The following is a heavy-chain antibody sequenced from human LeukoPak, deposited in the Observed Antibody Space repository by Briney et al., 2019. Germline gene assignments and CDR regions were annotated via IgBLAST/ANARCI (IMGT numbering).Heavy chain of an antibody. J-gene: IGHJ4*02. CDR2: ISNNGGYT. V-gene: IGHV3-23*01. CDR3: AKQLGYCSDGSCYFPY. Sequence: GGSLRLSCAASGFTFSSSAMSWVRQAPGKGLEWVSTISNNGGYTYYADSVQGRFTISRDNSKSTLCLQMNSLRAEDTAVYYCAKQLGYCSDGSCYFPYWGRGTLVTVSS. CDR1: GFTFSSSA. D-gene: IGHD2-15*01.